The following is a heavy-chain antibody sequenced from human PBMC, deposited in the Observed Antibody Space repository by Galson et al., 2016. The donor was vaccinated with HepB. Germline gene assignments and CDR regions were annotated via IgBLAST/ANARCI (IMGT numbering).Heavy chain of an antibody. V-gene: IGHV3-33*01. Sequence: SLRLSCAASGFTFSSYGMHWVRQAPGKGLEWVAVIWYDGSNKYYADSVKGRFTISRDNSKNTLYLQMNSLRAEDTAVYYCARGNYGDYPFDYWGQGTLVTVSS. J-gene: IGHJ4*02. CDR3: ARGNYGDYPFDY. D-gene: IGHD4-17*01. CDR2: IWYDGSNK. CDR1: GFTFSSYG.